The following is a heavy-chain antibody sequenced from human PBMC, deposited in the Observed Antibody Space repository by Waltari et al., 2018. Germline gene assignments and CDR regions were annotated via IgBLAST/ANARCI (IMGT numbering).Heavy chain of an antibody. CDR3: ASSYSSGWSKGFDY. J-gene: IGHJ4*02. CDR1: GFTFSSYS. Sequence: SLRLSCAASGFTFSSYSMNWVRQAPGKGLEWVSSISSSSSYIYYADSVKGRFTISRDNAKNSLYLQMNSLRAEDTAVYYCASSYSSGWSKGFDYWGQGTLVTVSS. CDR2: ISSSSSYI. D-gene: IGHD6-19*01. V-gene: IGHV3-21*01.